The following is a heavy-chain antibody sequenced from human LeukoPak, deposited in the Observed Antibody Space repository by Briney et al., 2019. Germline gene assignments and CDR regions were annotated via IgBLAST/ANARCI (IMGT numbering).Heavy chain of an antibody. Sequence: DPGGSLRLSCAASGLTFSSYAMSWVRQAPGKGLEWVSYISSSSSTIYYADSVKGRFTISRDNAKNSLYLQMNSLRDEDTAVYYCARGSLVGATGYVDYWGQGTLVTVSS. CDR2: ISSSSSTI. J-gene: IGHJ4*02. V-gene: IGHV3-48*02. CDR1: GLTFSSYA. D-gene: IGHD1-26*01. CDR3: ARGSLVGATGYVDY.